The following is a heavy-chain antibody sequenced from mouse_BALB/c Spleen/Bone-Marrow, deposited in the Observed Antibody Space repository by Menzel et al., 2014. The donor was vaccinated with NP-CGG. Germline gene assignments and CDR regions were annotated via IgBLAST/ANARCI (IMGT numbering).Heavy chain of an antibody. CDR2: IGIGGST. V-gene: IGHV2-9*02. Sequence: VKQMESGPGLVAPSQSLSIPCTVSGFSLTSYGVHWVRQPPGKGLEWLGVIGIGGSTNYNSALMSRLSISKDNSKSQVFLKMNSLQTDDTAMYYCARASYYYGSRYDYWGQGTTLTVSS. CDR1: GFSLTSYG. D-gene: IGHD1-1*01. J-gene: IGHJ2*01. CDR3: ARASYYYGSRYDY.